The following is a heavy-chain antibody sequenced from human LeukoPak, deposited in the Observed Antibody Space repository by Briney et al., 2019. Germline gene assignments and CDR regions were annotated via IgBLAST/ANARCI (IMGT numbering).Heavy chain of an antibody. CDR3: ARGVMSTFGAPN. CDR1: GFTFSSYS. D-gene: IGHD3-16*01. V-gene: IGHV3-21*01. Sequence: GGSLRLSCAASGFTFSSYSMNWVREAPGKGLEWGSSISSSSSYIYSADSVKGRVTTSRDNAKNSRYLQMNSLRAEDTAVYYCARGVMSTFGAPNWGQGTLVTVSS. CDR2: ISSSSSYI. J-gene: IGHJ4*02.